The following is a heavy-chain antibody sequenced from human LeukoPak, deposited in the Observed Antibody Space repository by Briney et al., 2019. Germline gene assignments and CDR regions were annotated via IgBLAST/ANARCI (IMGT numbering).Heavy chain of an antibody. CDR2: INWNGGST. CDR3: ARDMRYCSGGSCYGTHDAFDI. J-gene: IGHJ3*02. D-gene: IGHD2-15*01. CDR1: GFTFSDYY. Sequence: GSLRLSCAASGFTFSDYYMSWIRQAPGKGLEWVSGINWNGGSTGYADSVKGRFTISRDNAKNSLYLQMNSLRAEDTALYYCARDMRYCSGGSCYGTHDAFDIWGQGTMVTVSS. V-gene: IGHV3-20*04.